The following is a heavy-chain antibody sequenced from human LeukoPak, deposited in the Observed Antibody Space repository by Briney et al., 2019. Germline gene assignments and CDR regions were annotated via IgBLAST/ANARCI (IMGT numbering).Heavy chain of an antibody. D-gene: IGHD6-13*01. V-gene: IGHV3-23*01. CDR2: ISGDGVST. CDR3: AKDYEASTSWREFFDF. Sequence: GESLRLSCAASGFTFSHYAMSWVRQAPGKGLEWVSSISGDGVSTYYADSVKGLLTISRDNSKSTVYLQMSSLRAEDTAIYYCAKDYEASTSWREFFDFWGQGTLVTVSS. J-gene: IGHJ4*02. CDR1: GFTFSHYA.